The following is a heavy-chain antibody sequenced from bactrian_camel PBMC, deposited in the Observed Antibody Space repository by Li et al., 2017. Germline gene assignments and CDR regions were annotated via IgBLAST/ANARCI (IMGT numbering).Heavy chain of an antibody. D-gene: IGHD3*01. J-gene: IGHJ4*01. CDR1: GNTYNLNC. V-gene: IGHV3S26*01. Sequence: HVQLVESGGGSVQPGGSLRLSCAASGNTYNLNCLAWFRQAPGNMREGIARIEGDGSGTTTYADSVRGRFTISHDAAKNTLYLQMNSLKTEDTAVYYCATGQYCSNAYCIKGQGTQVTVS. CDR2: IEGDGSGTT.